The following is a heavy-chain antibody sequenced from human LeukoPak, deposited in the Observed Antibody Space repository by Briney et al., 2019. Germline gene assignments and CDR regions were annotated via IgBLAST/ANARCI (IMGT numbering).Heavy chain of an antibody. Sequence: GGSLRLSCAASGFTFSDYYMSWIRQAPGKGLEWVSYISSSGSTIYYADSVKGRFTISRDNAKNSLYLQMNSLRAEDTAVYYCAKDAGGWGPVWGSYRYQGGLLFDYWGQGALVTVSS. CDR3: AKDAGGWGPVWGSYRYQGGLLFDY. V-gene: IGHV3-11*01. J-gene: IGHJ4*02. D-gene: IGHD3-16*02. CDR2: ISSSGSTI. CDR1: GFTFSDYY.